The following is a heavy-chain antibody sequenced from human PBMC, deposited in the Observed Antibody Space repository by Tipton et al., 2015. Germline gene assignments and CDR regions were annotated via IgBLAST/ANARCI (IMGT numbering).Heavy chain of an antibody. J-gene: IGHJ4*02. Sequence: TLSLTCTVSGDSIHKYYLTWIRQPPGKGLEWIGAISHSGSTYYNPSLSSRVTISRDTSKNQFSLRLSSVTAADTAVYYCACQDYDLLSRDYPAIDYWGQGTLVIVSS. V-gene: IGHV4-59*08. D-gene: IGHD3-3*01. CDR3: ACQDYDLLSRDYPAIDY. CDR1: GDSIHKYY. CDR2: ISHSGST.